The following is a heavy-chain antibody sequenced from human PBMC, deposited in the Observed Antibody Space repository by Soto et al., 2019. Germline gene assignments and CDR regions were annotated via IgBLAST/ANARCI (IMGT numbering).Heavy chain of an antibody. CDR2: ISCNSSSI. CDR1: GFTFDDYA. D-gene: IGHD5-18*01. J-gene: IGHJ4*02. Sequence: EVQLVASGGGLVQPGRSLRLSCAASGFTFDDYAMHWVRQAPGKGLEWVSGISCNSSSIGYAGSVKGRFTISRDNAKNSLYLQMNSLRAEDTAYYYCAKDNSPMATTYYFDYWGQGTLVTVSS. V-gene: IGHV3-9*01. CDR3: AKDNSPMATTYYFDY.